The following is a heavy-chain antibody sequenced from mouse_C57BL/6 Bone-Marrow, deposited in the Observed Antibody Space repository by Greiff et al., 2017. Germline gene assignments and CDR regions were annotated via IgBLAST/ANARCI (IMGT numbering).Heavy chain of an antibody. J-gene: IGHJ4*01. CDR3: ARICYGSSYYAMDY. D-gene: IGHD1-1*01. V-gene: IGHV5-17*01. CDR1: GFTFSDYG. CDR2: ISSGSSTI. Sequence: EVQVVESGGGLVKPGGSLKLSCAASGFTFSDYGMHWVRQAPEKGLEWVAYISSGSSTIYYADKVKGRFTISRDNAKNTLCLQMTSLRSEDTAMYYGARICYGSSYYAMDYWGQGTSVTVSS.